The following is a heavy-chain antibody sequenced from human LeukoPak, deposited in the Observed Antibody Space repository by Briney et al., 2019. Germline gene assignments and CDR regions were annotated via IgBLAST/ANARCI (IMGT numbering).Heavy chain of an antibody. J-gene: IGHJ4*02. D-gene: IGHD2-15*01. Sequence: GGSLRFSCAASGFTFSSYEMNWVRQAPGKGLEWLSYISSSGSTIYYADSVKGRFTISRDNAKNSLYLQMNSLRAEDTAVYYCARDRDVVVVAAAFDYWGQGTLVTVSS. CDR2: ISSSGSTI. CDR3: ARDRDVVVVAAAFDY. V-gene: IGHV3-48*03. CDR1: GFTFSSYE.